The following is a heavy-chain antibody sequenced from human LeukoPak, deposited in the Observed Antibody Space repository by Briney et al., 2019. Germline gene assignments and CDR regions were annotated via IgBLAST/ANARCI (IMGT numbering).Heavy chain of an antibody. CDR3: ARGKDYYDTSGYPTFHY. CDR2: IYTSGST. V-gene: IGHV4-4*07. CDR1: GGSISSYY. J-gene: IGHJ4*02. Sequence: PSETLSLTCTVSGGSISSYYWSWIRQPAGKGLEWIGRIYTSGSTNYNPSLKSRVTISVDTSKNQLSLKLTSVLAADTAVYYCARGKDYYDTSGYPTFHYWGQGTLVTVSS. D-gene: IGHD3-22*01.